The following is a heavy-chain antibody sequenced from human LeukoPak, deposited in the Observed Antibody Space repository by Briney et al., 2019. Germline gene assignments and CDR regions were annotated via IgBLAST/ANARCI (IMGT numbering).Heavy chain of an antibody. CDR3: AKEAGKFDY. V-gene: IGHV3-43*02. CDR2: IGGDGVSA. D-gene: IGHD6-13*01. J-gene: IGHJ4*02. CDR1: GLPIADFA. Sequence: SGGSLRLSCVASGLPIADFAMHWVRQAPGKGLEWVSLIGGDGVSAFYADSVKGRFSISRDNSKNSLYLEMNSLRTEDAAMYYCAKEAGKFDYWGQGTLVAVSS.